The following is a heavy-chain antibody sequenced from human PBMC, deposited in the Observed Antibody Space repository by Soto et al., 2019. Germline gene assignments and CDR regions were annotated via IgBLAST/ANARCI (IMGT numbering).Heavy chain of an antibody. J-gene: IGHJ4*02. CDR3: ARDRCTNVVCYAPSDY. CDR1: GFTFSTYA. CDR2: ISSNGRST. D-gene: IGHD2-8*01. V-gene: IGHV3-64*01. Sequence: EVQLVESGGGLVQPGGSLRLSCATSGFTFSTYAMHWVRQAPGKVLEYVSAISSNGRSTYYANSVKGRFTISRDNSKNTRYLQMDSLRAEDMAVYYCARDRCTNVVCYAPSDYWGQGTLVTVSS.